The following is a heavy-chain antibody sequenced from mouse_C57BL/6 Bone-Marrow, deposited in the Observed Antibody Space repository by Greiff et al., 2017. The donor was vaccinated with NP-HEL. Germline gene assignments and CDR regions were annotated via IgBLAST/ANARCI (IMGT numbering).Heavy chain of an antibody. V-gene: IGHV1-82*01. Sequence: VKLMESGPELVKPGASVKISCKASGYAFSSSWMNWVKQRPGKGLEWIGRIYPGDGDTNYNGKFKGKATLTADKSSSTAYMQLSSLTSEDSAVYYCSRSRRCYFDGWGKGTTLTVAT. CDR3: SRSRRCYFDG. J-gene: IGHJ2*01. CDR1: GYAFSSSW. CDR2: IYPGDGDT.